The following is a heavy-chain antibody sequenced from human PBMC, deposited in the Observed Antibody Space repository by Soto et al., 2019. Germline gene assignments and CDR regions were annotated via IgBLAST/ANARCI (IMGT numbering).Heavy chain of an antibody. D-gene: IGHD6-19*01. Sequence: PGGSLRLSCASSGFTFSSYAMSWVRQAPGKGLEWVSAITTSGDNTYHADSVKGRFTISRDNSKNTLYLQMYSLRAEDTALYYCARGTVAGTPYNWFDPWGQGTLVTVSS. CDR3: ARGTVAGTPYNWFDP. CDR1: GFTFSSYA. J-gene: IGHJ5*02. V-gene: IGHV3-23*01. CDR2: ITTSGDNT.